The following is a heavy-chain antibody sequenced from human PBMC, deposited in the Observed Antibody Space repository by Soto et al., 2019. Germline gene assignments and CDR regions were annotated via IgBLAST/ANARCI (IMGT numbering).Heavy chain of an antibody. CDR3: ARATLPHPNYSGMDV. V-gene: IGHV4-61*01. D-gene: IGHD2-15*01. J-gene: IGHJ6*02. CDR2: IYYSGST. Sequence: SETLSLTCTVSGGSVSSGSYYWSWIRQPPGKGLEWIGYIYYSGSTNYNPSLKSRVTISVDTSKNQFSLKLSSVTAADTAVSYFARATLPHPNYSGMDVRGQWPPVTVSS. CDR1: GGSVSSGSYY.